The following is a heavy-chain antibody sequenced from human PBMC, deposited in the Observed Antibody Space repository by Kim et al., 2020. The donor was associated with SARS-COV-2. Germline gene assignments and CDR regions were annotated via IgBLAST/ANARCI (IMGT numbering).Heavy chain of an antibody. CDR1: GYSFTSYW. J-gene: IGHJ6*02. CDR3: ARSGYSGYDFKFGMDV. CDR2: IYPGDSDT. V-gene: IGHV5-51*01. Sequence: GESLKISCKGSGYSFTSYWIGWVRQMPGKGLEWMGIIYPGDSDTRYSPSFQGQVTISADKSISTAYLQWSSLKASDTAMYYCARSGYSGYDFKFGMDVWGQGTTVTVSS. D-gene: IGHD5-12*01.